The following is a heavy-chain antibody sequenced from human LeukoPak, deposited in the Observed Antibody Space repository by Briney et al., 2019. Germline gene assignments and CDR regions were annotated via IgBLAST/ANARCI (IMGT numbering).Heavy chain of an antibody. CDR1: GFNFGDNS. Sequence: PGGSLRLSCTGSGFNFGDNSVGWFRQAPGKGLGWVGFIRSKANGATTEYAASVKGGITISRDDSKSIAYLHMNSLKTEDTAVYYSAAPSNWGRYGTFDVWGQGAMVTVSS. D-gene: IGHD7-27*01. V-gene: IGHV3-49*03. CDR3: AAPSNWGRYGTFDV. J-gene: IGHJ3*01. CDR2: IRSKANGATT.